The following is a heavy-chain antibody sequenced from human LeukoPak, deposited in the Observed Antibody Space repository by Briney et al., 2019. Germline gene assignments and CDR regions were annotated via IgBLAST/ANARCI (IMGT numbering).Heavy chain of an antibody. V-gene: IGHV4-39*07. CDR2: IYYSGST. D-gene: IGHD1-26*01. Sequence: PSETLSLTCTVSGGSISSSSYYWGWIRQPPGKGLEWIGSIYYSGSTYYNPSLKSRVTISVDTSKNQFSLKLSSVTAADTAVYYCARPGELGYWGQGTLVTVSS. CDR3: ARPGELGY. CDR1: GGSISSSSYY. J-gene: IGHJ4*02.